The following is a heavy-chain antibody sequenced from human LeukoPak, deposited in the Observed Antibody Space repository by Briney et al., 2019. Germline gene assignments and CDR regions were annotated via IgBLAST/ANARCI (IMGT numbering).Heavy chain of an antibody. D-gene: IGHD3-9*01. CDR2: INPNSGGT. CDR3: ARVERDGFDWLFPRRRAFDI. CDR1: GYSFTGYY. J-gene: IGHJ3*02. V-gene: IGHV1-2*02. Sequence: ASVKVSCKASGYSFTGYYMHWVRQAPGQGLEWMAWINPNSGGTKYAQKFQGRVTMTRDTSISTAYMELSRLRSEDTAVYYCARVERDGFDWLFPRRRAFDIWGQGTMVTVSS.